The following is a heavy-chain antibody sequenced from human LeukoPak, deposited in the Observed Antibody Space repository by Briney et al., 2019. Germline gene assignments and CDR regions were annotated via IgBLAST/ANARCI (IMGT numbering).Heavy chain of an antibody. Sequence: ASVKVSCKASGYTFTGYYMHWVRLAPGQGLEWMGWINPKSGGTNFAQKFQGRVTMTRDTSISTAYMELSRLRSDDTAVYYCASEVMVRGVTTYYFDYWGQGTLVTVSS. CDR2: INPKSGGT. D-gene: IGHD3-10*01. V-gene: IGHV1-2*02. CDR3: ASEVMVRGVTTYYFDY. CDR1: GYTFTGYY. J-gene: IGHJ4*02.